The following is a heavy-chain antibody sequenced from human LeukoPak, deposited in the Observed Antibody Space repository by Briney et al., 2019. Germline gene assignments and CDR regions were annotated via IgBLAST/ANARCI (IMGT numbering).Heavy chain of an antibody. CDR2: FAPGDGET. CDR1: GYTFTSYY. J-gene: IGHJ4*02. Sequence: ASVKVSFKASGYTFTSYYMHWVRQAPGKGLEWMGGFAPGDGETIYAQNFQGRLIVTEDTSTDTAYMELSSLRSEDTAVYYCATEIVGYGDVNYFDSWGQGTLVTVSS. D-gene: IGHD4-17*01. V-gene: IGHV1-24*01. CDR3: ATEIVGYGDVNYFDS.